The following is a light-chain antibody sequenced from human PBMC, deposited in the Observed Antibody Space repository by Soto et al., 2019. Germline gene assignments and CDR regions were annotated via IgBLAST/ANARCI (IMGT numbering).Light chain of an antibody. V-gene: IGLV1-40*01. CDR3: QCYDSSLRGVL. CDR2: GNH. CDR1: SSKIGANYD. J-gene: IGLJ2*01. Sequence: QSVLTQPPSVSGAPGQRVTISCTGSSSKIGANYDVHWHQQRPGTAPKLLIYGNHNRPSGVPDRFSGSKSGTSASLAVTGLQAEDEADYYCQCYDSSLRGVLFGGGTKGTVL.